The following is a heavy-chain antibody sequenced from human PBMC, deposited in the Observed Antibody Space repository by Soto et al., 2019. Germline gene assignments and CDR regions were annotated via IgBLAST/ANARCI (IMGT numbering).Heavy chain of an antibody. D-gene: IGHD6-13*01. V-gene: IGHV1-46*01. CDR1: GYTFTSYY. Sequence: GASVKVSCKASGYTFTSYYMHWVRQAPGQGLEWMGIINPSGGSTSYAQKFQGRVTMTRDTSTSTVYMELSSLRSEDTAVYYCARGGIAAAGTSWFDPWGQGTLVTVSS. J-gene: IGHJ5*02. CDR2: INPSGGST. CDR3: ARGGIAAAGTSWFDP.